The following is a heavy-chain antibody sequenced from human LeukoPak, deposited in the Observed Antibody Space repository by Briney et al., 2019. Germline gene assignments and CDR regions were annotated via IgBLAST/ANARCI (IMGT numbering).Heavy chain of an antibody. Sequence: SVKVSCKASGGTFSSYAISWVRQAPGQGLEWMGGIIPIFGTANYAQKFQGRVTITADESTSTAYMELSSLRSEDTAVYYCARVPTSTGTTQYYFDYWGQGTLVTVSS. D-gene: IGHD1-1*01. CDR1: GGTFSSYA. CDR2: IIPIFGTA. V-gene: IGHV1-69*13. CDR3: ARVPTSTGTTQYYFDY. J-gene: IGHJ4*02.